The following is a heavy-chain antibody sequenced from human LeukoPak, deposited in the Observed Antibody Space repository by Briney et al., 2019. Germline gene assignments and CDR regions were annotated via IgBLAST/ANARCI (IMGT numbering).Heavy chain of an antibody. D-gene: IGHD4-17*01. Sequence: SETLSLTRAVYGGSFSGYYWSWIRQPPGKGLEWIGEINHSGSTNYNPSLKSRVTISVDTSKNQFSLKLSSVTAADTAVYYCARLTVTTDAFDIWGQGTMVTVSS. CDR2: INHSGST. CDR3: ARLTVTTDAFDI. J-gene: IGHJ3*02. CDR1: GGSFSGYY. V-gene: IGHV4-34*01.